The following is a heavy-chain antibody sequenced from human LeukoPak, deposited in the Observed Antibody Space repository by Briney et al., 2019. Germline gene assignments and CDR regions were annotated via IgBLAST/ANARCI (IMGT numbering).Heavy chain of an antibody. V-gene: IGHV1-2*02. CDR3: ARGGNSVFGVVDY. CDR1: GYTFTGYY. J-gene: IGHJ4*02. Sequence: ASVKVSCKASGYTFTGYYMHWVRQAPGQGLEWMGWINPNSGGPIYAQKFQGRVTMTWDTSISTTYMELRGLRSDDTAVYYCARGGNSVFGVVDYWGPGTLVTVSS. CDR2: INPNSGGP. D-gene: IGHD3-3*01.